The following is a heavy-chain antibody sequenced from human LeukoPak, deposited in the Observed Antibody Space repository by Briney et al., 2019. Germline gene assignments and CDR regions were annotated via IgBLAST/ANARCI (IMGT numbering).Heavy chain of an antibody. V-gene: IGHV3-23*01. CDR1: GFTFSSHS. J-gene: IGHJ4*02. CDR3: ARRLLTGGVADFFDF. Sequence: PGGSLRLFCAASGFTFSSHSMSWVRQPPGEGLEWVAAISPSGDSTTYRDSVKGQFTISRDNSRNRLYLQMNTLTVEDTAIYYSARRLLTGGVADFFDFWGQGALVLVSS. CDR2: ISPSGDST. D-gene: IGHD2-21*01.